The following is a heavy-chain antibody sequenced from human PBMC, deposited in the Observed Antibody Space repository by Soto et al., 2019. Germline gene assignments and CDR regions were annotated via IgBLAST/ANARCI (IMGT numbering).Heavy chain of an antibody. CDR3: AAGHYYDSSGYSVDY. CDR1: GFTFSSFA. CDR2: IVVGSGNT. V-gene: IGHV1-58*01. Sequence: QMQLVQSGPEGKKPGTSVKVSCKASGFTFSSFAVQWVRQARGQRLEWMGWIVVGSGNTIYAQNFQERVTITRALPTGTAYMELSSLRSEDTAVYYCAAGHYYDSSGYSVDYWGQGTLVTVSS. J-gene: IGHJ4*02. D-gene: IGHD3-22*01.